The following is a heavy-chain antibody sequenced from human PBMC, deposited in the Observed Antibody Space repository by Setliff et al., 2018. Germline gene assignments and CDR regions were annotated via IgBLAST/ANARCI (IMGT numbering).Heavy chain of an antibody. CDR2: ISPYGGNT. J-gene: IGHJ4*02. D-gene: IGHD6-19*01. CDR3: VRSSAPQVVLAADFDF. Sequence: GASVKVSCKTPGFRFTNFGFSWVRQAPGQGLEWLGSISPYGGNTNYPQWLQGRVTMTTDTSATTVYMELKSLRSDDTAVYYCVRSSAPQVVLAADFDFWGQGTPVTVSS. CDR1: GFRFTNFG. V-gene: IGHV1-18*01.